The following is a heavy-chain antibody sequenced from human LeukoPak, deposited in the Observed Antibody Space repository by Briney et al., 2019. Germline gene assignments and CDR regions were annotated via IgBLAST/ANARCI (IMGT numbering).Heavy chain of an antibody. CDR1: GGSISSYY. V-gene: IGHV4-59*01. Sequence: SETLSLTCTVSGGSISSYYWSWIRQPPGKGLEWIGYIYYSGSTNYNPSLKSRVTISVDTSKNQFSLKQSSVTAADTAVYYCASSSGECSGGSCYSDRGIDYWGQGTLVTVPS. CDR2: IYYSGST. CDR3: ASSSGECSGGSCYSDRGIDY. D-gene: IGHD2-15*01. J-gene: IGHJ4*02.